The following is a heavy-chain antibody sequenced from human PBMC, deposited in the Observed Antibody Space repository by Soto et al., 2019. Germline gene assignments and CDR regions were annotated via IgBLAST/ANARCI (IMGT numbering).Heavy chain of an antibody. D-gene: IGHD3-10*01. CDR1: GGSFSGYY. J-gene: IGHJ3*01. CDR3: ARGFRPYYGSGSP. CDR2: INHSGST. Sequence: PSETLSLTCAVYGGSFSGYYWSWIRQPPGKGLEWIGEINHSGSTNYNPSLKSRVTISVDTSKNQFSLKLSSVTAADTAVYYCARGFRPYYGSGSPWGQGTMVT. V-gene: IGHV4-34*01.